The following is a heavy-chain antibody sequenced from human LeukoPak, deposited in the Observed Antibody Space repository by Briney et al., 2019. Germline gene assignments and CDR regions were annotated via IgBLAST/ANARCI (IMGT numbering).Heavy chain of an antibody. CDR3: ARDVGFGGYSRGIFDY. CDR1: GFTFSSYE. CDR2: ISSSGSTR. D-gene: IGHD3-10*01. V-gene: IGHV3-48*03. J-gene: IGHJ4*02. Sequence: GRSLRLSCAASGFTFSSYEINWVRQAPGKGLEWVSYISSSGSTRYYADSVKGRFTISRDNTKNSLYLQMNSLRAEDTAVYYCARDVGFGGYSRGIFDYWGQGTLVTVSS.